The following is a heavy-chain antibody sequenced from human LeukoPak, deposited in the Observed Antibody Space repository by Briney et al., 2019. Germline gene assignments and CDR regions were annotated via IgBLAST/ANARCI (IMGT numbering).Heavy chain of an antibody. CDR2: INPNSGGT. CDR3: ARVRTALGDAVDAFDI. V-gene: IGHV1-2*02. D-gene: IGHD3-16*01. J-gene: IGHJ3*02. CDR1: GYTFTGYY. Sequence: ASVKVSCKASGYTFTGYYMHWVRQAPGQGLEWMGWINPNSGGTNHAQKFQGRVTMTRDTSISTAYMELSRLRSDDTAVYYCARVRTALGDAVDAFDIWGQGTMVTVSS.